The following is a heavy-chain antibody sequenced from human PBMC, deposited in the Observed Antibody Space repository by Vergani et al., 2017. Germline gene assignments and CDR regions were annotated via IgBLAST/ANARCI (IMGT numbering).Heavy chain of an antibody. V-gene: IGHV3-7*03. CDR1: GFTFSSYW. CDR3: ARLVIVVANNXFDP. Sequence: EVQLVESGGGLVQPGGSLRLSCAASGFTFSSYWMSWVRQAPGKGLEWVANIKQDGSEKYYVDSVKGRFTISRDNAKNSLYLQMNSLRAEDTAVYYCARLVIVVANNXFDPWGQGTLVTVSS. J-gene: IGHJ5*02. CDR2: IKQDGSEK. D-gene: IGHD3-22*01.